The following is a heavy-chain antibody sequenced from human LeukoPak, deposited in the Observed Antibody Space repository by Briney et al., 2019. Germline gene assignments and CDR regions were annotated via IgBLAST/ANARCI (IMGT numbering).Heavy chain of an antibody. J-gene: IGHJ4*02. V-gene: IGHV4-34*01. CDR1: GGSFSGYY. D-gene: IGHD1-1*01. Sequence: SETLSLTCAVYGGSFSGYYWSWLRQPPGKGLEWIGEINHSGSTNYNPSLKSRVTISVDTSKNQFSLKLSSVTAADTAVYYCARDKAGTGSLDYWGQGTLVTVSS. CDR3: ARDKAGTGSLDY. CDR2: INHSGST.